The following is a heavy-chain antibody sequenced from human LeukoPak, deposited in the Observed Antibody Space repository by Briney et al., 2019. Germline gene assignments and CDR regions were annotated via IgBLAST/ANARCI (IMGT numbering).Heavy chain of an antibody. CDR3: ARVGSRSSTKFIYYFDY. Sequence: KSSETLSLTCAVYGGSFSGYYWSWIRQPPGKGLEWIGEINHSGSTNYNPSLKSRVTISVDTSKNQFSLKLSSVTAADTAVYYCARVGSRSSTKFIYYFDYWGQGTLVTVSS. D-gene: IGHD3-16*01. V-gene: IGHV4-34*01. CDR1: GGSFSGYY. J-gene: IGHJ4*02. CDR2: INHSGST.